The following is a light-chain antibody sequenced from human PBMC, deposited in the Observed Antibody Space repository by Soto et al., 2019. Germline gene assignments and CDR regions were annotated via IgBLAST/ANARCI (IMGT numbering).Light chain of an antibody. V-gene: IGKV1-5*03. CDR1: QTISSW. J-gene: IGKJ1*01. Sequence: DIQMTQSPSTLSGSVGDRVTITCRASQTISSWLAWYQQKPGKAPKLLIYKASTVKSGVQSRFSGIGYGSACSLSISGRQPDDFATYSCQDDNSYSEACGQGTKVEGK. CDR2: KAS. CDR3: QDDNSYSEA.